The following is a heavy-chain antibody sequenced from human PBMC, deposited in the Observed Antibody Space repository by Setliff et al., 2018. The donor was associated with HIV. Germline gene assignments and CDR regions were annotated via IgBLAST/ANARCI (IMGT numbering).Heavy chain of an antibody. CDR3: AKATGVGAAGKIDS. CDR1: GFTFSSYA. D-gene: IGHD1-26*01. J-gene: IGHJ4*02. CDR2: ISYDGSSQ. Sequence: GGSLRLSCAASGFTFSSYAMHWVRQAPGKGLEWVAVISYDGSSQYYADSVKGRFTISRDNSKNTLCLQMDRLRAEDTALYYCAKATGVGAAGKIDSWGQGTLVTVSS. V-gene: IGHV3-30*07.